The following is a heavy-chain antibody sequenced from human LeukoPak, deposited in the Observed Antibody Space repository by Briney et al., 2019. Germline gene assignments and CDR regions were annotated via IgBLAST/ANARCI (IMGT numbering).Heavy chain of an antibody. CDR2: ISGSGGST. Sequence: PGGSLRLSCAASGFTFSSYAMSWVRQAPGKGLEWVSAISGSGGSTYYADSVKGRFTISRDNSKNTLYLQMNSLRAEDTAVYYCAKYSSGWSSRGLADYWGQGTLVTVSS. V-gene: IGHV3-23*01. J-gene: IGHJ4*02. CDR1: GFTFSSYA. CDR3: AKYSSGWSSRGLADY. D-gene: IGHD6-19*01.